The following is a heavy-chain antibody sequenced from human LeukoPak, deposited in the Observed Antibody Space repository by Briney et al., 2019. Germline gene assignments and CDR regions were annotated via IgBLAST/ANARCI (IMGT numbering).Heavy chain of an antibody. CDR2: INHSGST. D-gene: IGHD3-10*02. CDR3: ARGGLVRGVTYHDY. Sequence: SETLSLTCAVYGGSFSGYYWSWIRQPPGKGLEWIGEINHSGSTNYNPSLKSRVTISVDTSKNQFSLKLSSVTAADTAAYYCARGGLVRGVTYHDYWGQGTLVTVSS. V-gene: IGHV4-34*01. J-gene: IGHJ4*02. CDR1: GGSFSGYY.